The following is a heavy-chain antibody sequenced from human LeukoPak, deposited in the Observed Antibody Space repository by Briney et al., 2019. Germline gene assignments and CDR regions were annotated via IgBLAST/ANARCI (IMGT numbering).Heavy chain of an antibody. J-gene: IGHJ3*02. CDR2: IYYSGST. CDR3: AREGIEQWLVREDAFDI. D-gene: IGHD6-19*01. V-gene: IGHV4-31*03. CDR1: GGSISSGGYY. Sequence: SETLSLTCTVSGGSISSGGYYWSWIRQHPGKGLEWIGYIYYSGSTYYNPSLKSRVTISVDTSKNQFSLKLSSVTAADTAVYYCAREGIEQWLVREDAFDIWGQGIMVTVSS.